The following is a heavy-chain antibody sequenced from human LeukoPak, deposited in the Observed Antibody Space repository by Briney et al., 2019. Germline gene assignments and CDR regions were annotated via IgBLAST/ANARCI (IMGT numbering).Heavy chain of an antibody. D-gene: IGHD2-2*01. CDR1: GYTFTGYY. V-gene: IGHV1-2*02. CDR3: ARDIVVVPAAMSEPDY. Sequence: ASVTVSCKASGYTFTGYYMHWVRQAPGQGLEWMGWINPNSGGTNCAQKFQGRVTMTRDTSISTAYMELSRLRSDDTAVYYCARDIVVVPAAMSEPDYWGQGTLVTVSS. CDR2: INPNSGGT. J-gene: IGHJ4*02.